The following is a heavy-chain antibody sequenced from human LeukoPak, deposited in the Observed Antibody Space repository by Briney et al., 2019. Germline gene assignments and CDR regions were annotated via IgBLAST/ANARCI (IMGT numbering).Heavy chain of an antibody. CDR3: ARDAPYYDFWSGYSTSYYYYGMDV. J-gene: IGHJ6*02. V-gene: IGHV3-23*01. D-gene: IGHD3-3*01. Sequence: GGSLRLSCAASGFTFSSYAMSWARQAPGKGLEWVSAISGSGGSTYFADSVKGRFTISRDNAKNSLYLQMNSLRAEDTAVYYCARDAPYYDFWSGYSTSYYYYGMDVWGQGTTVTVSS. CDR2: ISGSGGST. CDR1: GFTFSSYA.